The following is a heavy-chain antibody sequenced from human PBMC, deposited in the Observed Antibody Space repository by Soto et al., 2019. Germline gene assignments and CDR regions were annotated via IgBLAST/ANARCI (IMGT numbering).Heavy chain of an antibody. V-gene: IGHV3-23*01. CDR3: ARAVAGTYYYMDV. CDR2: ISGRGGST. J-gene: IGHJ6*03. Sequence: SLRLSCAASGFTFSTYAMTWVRQAPGKGLEWVSAISGRGGSTFYEDSVKGRFSISRDNSKNTLSLQMNSLRAEDTAAYYCARAVAGTYYYMDVWGKGTTVTVSS. D-gene: IGHD6-19*01. CDR1: GFTFSTYA.